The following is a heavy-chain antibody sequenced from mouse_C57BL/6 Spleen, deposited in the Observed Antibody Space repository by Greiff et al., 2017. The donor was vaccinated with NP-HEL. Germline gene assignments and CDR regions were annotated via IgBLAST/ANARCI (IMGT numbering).Heavy chain of an antibody. Sequence: EVKLMESGGGLVKPGGSLKLSCAASGFTFSDYGMHWVRQAPEKGLEWVAYISSGSSTIYYADTVKGRFTISRDNAKNTLFLQMTSLRSEDTAMYYCARQDYYGSSVAYWGQGTLVTVSA. V-gene: IGHV5-17*01. D-gene: IGHD1-1*01. CDR1: GFTFSDYG. CDR3: ARQDYYGSSVAY. J-gene: IGHJ3*01. CDR2: ISSGSSTI.